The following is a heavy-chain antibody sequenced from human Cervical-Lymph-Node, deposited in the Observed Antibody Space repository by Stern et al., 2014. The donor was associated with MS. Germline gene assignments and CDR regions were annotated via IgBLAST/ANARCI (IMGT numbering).Heavy chain of an antibody. CDR1: GYSFTANW. CDR3: ARDYGDYAFDY. V-gene: IGHV5-51*01. CDR2: IYPGDADT. J-gene: IGHJ4*02. D-gene: IGHD4-17*01. Sequence: EVQLVESGAEVKKPGESLKISCKGSGYSFTANWIAWVRPMPGKGLEWMGIIYPGDADTRYSPAFQGQGTISADKSISTADLQWSSLKASDTAMYYCARDYGDYAFDYWGQGTLVTVSS.